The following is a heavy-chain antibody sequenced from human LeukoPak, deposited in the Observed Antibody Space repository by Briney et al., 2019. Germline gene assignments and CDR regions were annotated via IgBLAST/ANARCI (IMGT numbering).Heavy chain of an antibody. CDR1: GFTFSSYA. D-gene: IGHD5-18*01. Sequence: GGSLRLSCAASGFTFSSYAMSWVRQAPGKGLEWVSGISGSGGSTYYADSVKGRFTISRDNSKNTLYLRMNSLRAEDTAVYYCAKDSSSIRGYSYGYRDYWGQGTLVTVSS. J-gene: IGHJ4*02. V-gene: IGHV3-23*01. CDR2: ISGSGGST. CDR3: AKDSSSIRGYSYGYRDY.